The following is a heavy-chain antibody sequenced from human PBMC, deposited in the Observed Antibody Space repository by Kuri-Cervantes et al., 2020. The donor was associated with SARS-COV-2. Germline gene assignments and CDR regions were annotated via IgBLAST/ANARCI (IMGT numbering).Heavy chain of an antibody. Sequence: SVKVSCKASGVTFSSYAISWVRQAPGQGLEWMGGIIPIFGTANYAQKFQGRVTITTDESTSTAYMELSSLRSEDTAVYYCARSWGRSSSWYDAFDIWGQGTMVTVSS. CDR2: IIPIFGTA. V-gene: IGHV1-69*05. J-gene: IGHJ3*02. D-gene: IGHD6-13*01. CDR1: GVTFSSYA. CDR3: ARSWGRSSSWYDAFDI.